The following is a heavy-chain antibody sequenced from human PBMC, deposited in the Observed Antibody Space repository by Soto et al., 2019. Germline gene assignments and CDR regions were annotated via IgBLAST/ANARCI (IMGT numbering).Heavy chain of an antibody. Sequence: SVKVSCKASGGTFSSYTISWVRQAPGQGLEWMGRIIPILGIANYAQKFQGRVTITADKSTSTAYMELSSLRSEDTAVYYCARDSTGIVGATDYWGQGTLVTVSS. D-gene: IGHD1-26*01. J-gene: IGHJ4*02. V-gene: IGHV1-69*04. CDR3: ARDSTGIVGATDY. CDR2: IIPILGIA. CDR1: GGTFSSYT.